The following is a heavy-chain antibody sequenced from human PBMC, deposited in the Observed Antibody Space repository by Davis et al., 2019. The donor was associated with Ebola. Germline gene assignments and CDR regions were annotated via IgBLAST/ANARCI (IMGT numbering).Heavy chain of an antibody. D-gene: IGHD6-19*01. V-gene: IGHV3-21*01. J-gene: IGHJ3*01. CDR3: AGGKDSSGWYGDDAFDF. Sequence: PGGSLRLSCAVSTFTFSSYSMNWVRQAPGKGLEWVSSISGSSFYIYYADSVKGRFTISRDNAKNSLYLQMNSLRAEDTAVYYCAGGKDSSGWYGDDAFDFWGQGTMVTVSS. CDR2: ISGSSFYI. CDR1: TFTFSSYS.